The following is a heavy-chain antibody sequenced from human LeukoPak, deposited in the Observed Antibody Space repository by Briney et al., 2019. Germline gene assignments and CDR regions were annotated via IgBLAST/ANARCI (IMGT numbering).Heavy chain of an antibody. CDR1: GFTFSSYA. V-gene: IGHV3-23*01. J-gene: IGHJ4*02. Sequence: GGSLRLSCAASGFTFSSYAMSWVRQAPGKGLEWVSAISGSGGSTYYADSVKGRFTISRDNSKNTLYLQMNSLRAEDTAVYYCAKDRIWSGYSKYYFDCWGQGTLVTVSS. CDR3: AKDRIWSGYSKYYFDC. CDR2: ISGSGGST. D-gene: IGHD3-3*01.